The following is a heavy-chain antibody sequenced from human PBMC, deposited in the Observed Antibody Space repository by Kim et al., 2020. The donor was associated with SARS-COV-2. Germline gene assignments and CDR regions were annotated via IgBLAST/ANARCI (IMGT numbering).Heavy chain of an antibody. J-gene: IGHJ4*02. Sequence: GGSLRLSCAASGFTFSGSTMNWVRQAPGKGLEWVSHISPSGSTMYYADSVKGRFTISRDNAENSLYLQMTGLRDGDTAVYYCATSYSNFDYWGQGTLVTV. CDR1: GFTFSGST. D-gene: IGHD2-21*01. V-gene: IGHV3-48*02. CDR3: ATSYSNFDY. CDR2: ISPSGSTM.